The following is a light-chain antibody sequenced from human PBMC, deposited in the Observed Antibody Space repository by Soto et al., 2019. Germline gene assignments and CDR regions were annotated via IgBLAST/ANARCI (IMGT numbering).Light chain of an antibody. V-gene: IGKV1-39*02. CDR1: QAIFTY. J-gene: IGKJ5*01. CDR3: KKVYRCALT. CDR2: APS. Sequence: DIKMTQSPSSVSASVGDSVNITCRASQAIFTYLNWYQQRPGTAPHLLINAPSILRSGVPSRFTVSGSGTDFTLTISGLQPEDVATYYCKKVYRCALTFGEGPRLEIK.